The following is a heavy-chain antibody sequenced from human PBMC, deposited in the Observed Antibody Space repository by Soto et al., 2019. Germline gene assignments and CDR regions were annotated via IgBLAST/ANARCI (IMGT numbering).Heavy chain of an antibody. CDR2: IKQDGFEK. J-gene: IGHJ6*02. CDR3: ARGDYPFPYYYYGLDV. CDR1: GFTFSRYW. V-gene: IGHV3-7*04. D-gene: IGHD4-17*01. Sequence: EVQLVESGGGLVQPGGSLRLSCAASGFTFSRYWMSWVRQAPGKGLEWVANIKQDGFEKYYVDSVKERFTISRDNAKNSLYLQRNSLRADDTAVYYFARGDYPFPYYYYGLDVWGLGTTVTVSS.